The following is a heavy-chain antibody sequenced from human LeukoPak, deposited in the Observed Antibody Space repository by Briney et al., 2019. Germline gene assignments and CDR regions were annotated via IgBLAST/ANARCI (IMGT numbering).Heavy chain of an antibody. D-gene: IGHD6-19*01. CDR3: AKDQGDYSSGWSIFDY. CDR1: GFTVSTYA. V-gene: IGHV3-23*01. CDR2: ITGIGGST. Sequence: PGGSLRLSCAASGFTVSTYAMSWVRQAPGKGLEWVSAITGIGGSTYYADSVKGRFTISRDNSKHTLYLQLNRLRAEDTAVYYCAKDQGDYSSGWSIFDYWGQGSLVTVSS. J-gene: IGHJ4*02.